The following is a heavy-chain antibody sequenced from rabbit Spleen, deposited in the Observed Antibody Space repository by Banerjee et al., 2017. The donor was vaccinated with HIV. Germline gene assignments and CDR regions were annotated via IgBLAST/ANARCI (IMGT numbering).Heavy chain of an antibody. J-gene: IGHJ4*01. V-gene: IGHV1S45*01. CDR3: ARDDALAHSYAFNL. D-gene: IGHD4-2*01. CDR1: GFTISNSYW. Sequence: QQQLVESGGGLVKPGPSLTLTCTASGFTISNSYWICWVRQAPGKGLEWIGCMDPVFGATYYASWPKGRFTISKTSSTTVTLQMTSLTAADTATYFCARDDALAHSYAFNLWGPGTLVTVS. CDR2: MDPVFGAT.